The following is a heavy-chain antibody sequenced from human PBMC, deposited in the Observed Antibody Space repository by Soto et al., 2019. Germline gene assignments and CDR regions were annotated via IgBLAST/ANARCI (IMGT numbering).Heavy chain of an antibody. D-gene: IGHD2-2*02. V-gene: IGHV3-30*18. CDR3: AKEYTSFRHTFQY. CDR2: ISSEGSKK. CDR1: GFTFSTYA. Sequence: QVQLVESGGGVVQPGRSLRLSCAASGFTFSTYAMYWVRQAPGKGLEWVASISSEGSKKDFADSVKGRFTISRDRSKNSMYLEMDSLRAEVTDVYYCAKEYTSFRHTFQYWGQGTLVIVSS. J-gene: IGHJ4*02.